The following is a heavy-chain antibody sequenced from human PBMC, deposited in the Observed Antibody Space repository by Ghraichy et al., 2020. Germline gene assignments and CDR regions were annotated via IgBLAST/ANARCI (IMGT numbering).Heavy chain of an antibody. Sequence: SETLSLTCAVSGGSISSYYWSWIRQPPGKGLEWVGYIYYSGSTNYNPSLKSRVTISVDTSKNQFSLKLISVTAADTAVYYCARDRGANDFWSGYYTWYFDLWGRGTLVTVSS. J-gene: IGHJ2*01. D-gene: IGHD3-3*01. V-gene: IGHV4-59*01. CDR3: ARDRGANDFWSGYYTWYFDL. CDR1: GGSISSYY. CDR2: IYYSGST.